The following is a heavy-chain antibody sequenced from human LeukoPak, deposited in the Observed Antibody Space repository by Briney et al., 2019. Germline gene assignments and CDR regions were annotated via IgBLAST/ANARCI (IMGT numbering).Heavy chain of an antibody. V-gene: IGHV1-2*06. J-gene: IGHJ4*02. CDR1: GYTFTGYY. CDR2: INPNSGGT. D-gene: IGHD2-15*01. CDR3: ARVPSFKLGYCSGGSCYPFDY. Sequence: ASVKVSCKASGYTFTGYYMHWVRQAPGQGLEWMGRINPNSGGTNYAQKFQGRVTMTRDTSISTAYMELSRLRSDDTAVYYCARVPSFKLGYCSGGSCYPFDYWGQGTLVTVS.